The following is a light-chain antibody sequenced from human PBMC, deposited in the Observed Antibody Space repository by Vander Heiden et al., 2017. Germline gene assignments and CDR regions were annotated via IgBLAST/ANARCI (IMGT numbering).Light chain of an antibody. V-gene: IGLV3-1*01. J-gene: IGLJ2*01. CDR3: QAWDSSTLV. CDR2: QHD. Sequence: SSEFTQPPSLSVSQGQAATITCPGGKLGDRFAAWYQQRPGQSPVLLIYQHDRRPSGIPERFSGSSSGNTATLTIRGTQTVDDADYYCQAWDSSTLVFGGGTKVTVL. CDR1: KLGDRF.